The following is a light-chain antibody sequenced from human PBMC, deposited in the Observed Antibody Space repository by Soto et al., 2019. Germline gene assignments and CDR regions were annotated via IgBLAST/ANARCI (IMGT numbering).Light chain of an antibody. CDR1: SSNIGTNN. V-gene: IGLV1-44*01. CDR2: NNN. J-gene: IGLJ3*02. CDR3: ASCDDSLSAWV. Sequence: QSVLTQPPSASGTPGQRVTISCSGRSSNIGTNNVNWYQQLPGAAPKLLIYNNNQRPSGVPDRISGSKSGTSASLAISGLQSEDEAHYYCASCDDSLSAWVFGGGTKLTVL.